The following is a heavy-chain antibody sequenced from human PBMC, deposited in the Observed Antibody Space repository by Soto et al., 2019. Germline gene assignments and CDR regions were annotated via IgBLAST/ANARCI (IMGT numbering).Heavy chain of an antibody. CDR1: GGSIRSHGYY. D-gene: IGHD1-26*01. CDR2: MYYSGTT. J-gene: IGHJ5*02. Sequence: QLRLLESGPGLVKPSDTLALTCSVSGGSIRSHGYYWAWIRQPPGKGLEWIGSMYYSGTTYYNPSLKSRVTLSIDYSKNQFSLKVKSVTAADTAVYYCARPVYSGNFFANAARFEPWGQGTLVTVSS. CDR3: ARPVYSGNFFANAARFEP. V-gene: IGHV4-39*01.